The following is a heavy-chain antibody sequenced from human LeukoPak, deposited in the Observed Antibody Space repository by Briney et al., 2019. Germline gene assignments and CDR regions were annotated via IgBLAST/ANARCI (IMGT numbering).Heavy chain of an antibody. J-gene: IGHJ6*02. V-gene: IGHV4-59*08. CDR1: GGSISSYY. CDR3: ARRPSMVRGGLYYYYYGMDV. Sequence: SETLSLTCTVSGGSISSYYWSWIRQPPGKGLEWIGYIYYSGSTNYNPSLKSRVTIPVDTSKNQFSLKLSSVTAADTAVYYCARRPSMVRGGLYYYYYGMDVWGQGTTVTVSS. D-gene: IGHD3-10*01. CDR2: IYYSGST.